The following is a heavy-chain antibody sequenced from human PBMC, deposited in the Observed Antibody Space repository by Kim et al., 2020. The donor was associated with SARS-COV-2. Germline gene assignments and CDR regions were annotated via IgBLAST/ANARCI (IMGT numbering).Heavy chain of an antibody. CDR3: AGTNNIVVVPAALNSAFDI. Sequence: SVKVSCKASGFTFTSSAVQWVRQARGQRLEWIGWIVVGSGNTNYAQKFQERVTITRDMSTSTAYMELSSLRSEDTAVYYCAGTNNIVVVPAALNSAFDIWGQGTMVTVSS. CDR1: GFTFTSSA. V-gene: IGHV1-58*01. D-gene: IGHD2-2*01. J-gene: IGHJ3*02. CDR2: IVVGSGNT.